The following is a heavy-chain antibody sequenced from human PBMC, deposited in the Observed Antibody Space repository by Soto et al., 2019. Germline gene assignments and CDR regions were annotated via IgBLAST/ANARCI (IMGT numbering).Heavy chain of an antibody. V-gene: IGHV4-59*01. CDR2: IYYSGST. D-gene: IGHD2-2*01. CDR3: ARKIQGSTSSFYFDY. J-gene: IGHJ4*02. Sequence: PSETLSLTCTVSGGSISSYYWSWIRQPPGKGLEWIGYIYYSGSTNYNPPLKSRVTISVDTSKNQFSLKLSSVTAADTAVYYCARKIQGSTSSFYFDYWCQGTLVTVSS. CDR1: GGSISSYY.